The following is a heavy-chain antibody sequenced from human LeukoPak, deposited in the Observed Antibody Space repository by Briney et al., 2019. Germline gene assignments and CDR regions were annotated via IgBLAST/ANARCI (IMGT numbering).Heavy chain of an antibody. CDR2: INPSGGST. CDR1: GYTFTSYY. Sequence: ASVKVSCKASGYTFTSYYMHWVRQAPGQGLEWMGIINPSGGSTSYAQKFQGRVTMTRDTSISTAYMELSRLRSDDTAVYYCARDVLLWFGEPRGHFDNWGQGTLVTVSS. D-gene: IGHD3-10*01. V-gene: IGHV1-46*01. J-gene: IGHJ4*02. CDR3: ARDVLLWFGEPRGHFDN.